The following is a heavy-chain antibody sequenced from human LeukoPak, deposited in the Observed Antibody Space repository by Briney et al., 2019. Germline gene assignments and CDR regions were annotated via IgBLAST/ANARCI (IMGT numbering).Heavy chain of an antibody. J-gene: IGHJ4*02. CDR1: GFTVSSNF. V-gene: IGHV3-53*01. Sequence: PGGSLRLSCAASGFTVSSNFMSWVRQAPGKGLEWVSVIYSGGNTYYADSVKGRFTISRDNSKNTLYLQMNSLRAEDTAVYYCARDLRDGYNILHYWGQGTLVTVSS. D-gene: IGHD5-24*01. CDR2: IYSGGNT. CDR3: ARDLRDGYNILHY.